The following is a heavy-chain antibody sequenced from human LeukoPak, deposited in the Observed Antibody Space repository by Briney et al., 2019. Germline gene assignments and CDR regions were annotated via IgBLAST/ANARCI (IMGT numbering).Heavy chain of an antibody. J-gene: IGHJ4*02. CDR2: INGDGSST. CDR1: GFTFSSYW. CDR3: ARGNKAERTFDY. Sequence: GGSLRLSCAASGFTFSSYWMHWVRQAPGKGLVWVSRINGDGSSTAYADSVKGRFTISRDNAKNTLYLQMNSLRAEDTALYYCARGNKAERTFDYWGQGTLVTVSS. D-gene: IGHD2/OR15-2a*01. V-gene: IGHV3-74*01.